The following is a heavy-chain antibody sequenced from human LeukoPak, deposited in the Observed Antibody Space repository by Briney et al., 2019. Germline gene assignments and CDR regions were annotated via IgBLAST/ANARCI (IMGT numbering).Heavy chain of an antibody. CDR2: ISGSGGST. V-gene: IGHV3-23*01. J-gene: IGHJ4*02. Sequence: GGSLRLACATYGFIFSTYALSWVRQALGKGLEWASSISGSGGSTYHADSVKGRFTISRDSSKNTLYLQMNSLRAEDTAIYYCARVIRAAPGKGYFDYWGQGTLVTVSS. D-gene: IGHD6-13*01. CDR3: ARVIRAAPGKGYFDY. CDR1: GFIFSTYA.